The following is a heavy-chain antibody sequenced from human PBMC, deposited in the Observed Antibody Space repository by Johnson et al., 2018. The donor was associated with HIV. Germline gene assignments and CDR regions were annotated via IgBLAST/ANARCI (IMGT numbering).Heavy chain of an antibody. CDR1: GFTFDDYA. Sequence: EVQLVESGGGLVQPGRSLRLSCAASGFTFDDYAMHWVRQAPGKGLEWVSGISWNSGSIGYADSVKGRFTISRDNAKNSLYLQMNSLRAEDTALYYCAKVYYDSYDAFDIWGQGTMVTVSS. J-gene: IGHJ3*02. V-gene: IGHV3-9*01. D-gene: IGHD3-22*01. CDR2: ISWNSGSI. CDR3: AKVYYDSYDAFDI.